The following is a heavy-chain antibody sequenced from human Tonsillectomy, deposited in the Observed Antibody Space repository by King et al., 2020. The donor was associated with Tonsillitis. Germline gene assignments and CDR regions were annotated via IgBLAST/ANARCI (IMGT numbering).Heavy chain of an antibody. CDR1: GFTFSSYA. Sequence: QLVQSGGGVVQPGRSLRLSCAASGFTFSSYAMLWVRQAPGKGLEWVAVISYDGSNKYYADSVKGRFTISRDNSKNTLYLQMNSLRIEDTAVYYCAGQTPGRGWFDPWGQGTLVTVSS. CDR3: AGQTPGRGWFDP. V-gene: IGHV3-30*04. D-gene: IGHD3-10*01. J-gene: IGHJ5*02. CDR2: ISYDGSNK.